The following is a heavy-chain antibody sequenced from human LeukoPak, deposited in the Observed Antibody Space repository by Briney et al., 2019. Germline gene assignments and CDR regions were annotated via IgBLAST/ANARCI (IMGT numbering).Heavy chain of an antibody. D-gene: IGHD2-15*01. J-gene: IGHJ5*02. CDR3: ARDLAAKIDNWFDP. Sequence: ASVTVSCKASGYTFTSYGISWVRQAPGQGLEWMGWISAYNGNTNYAQKLQGRVTMTTDTSTSTAYMELKSLRSDDTAVYYCARDLAAKIDNWFDPWGQRTLVTVSS. V-gene: IGHV1-18*01. CDR2: ISAYNGNT. CDR1: GYTFTSYG.